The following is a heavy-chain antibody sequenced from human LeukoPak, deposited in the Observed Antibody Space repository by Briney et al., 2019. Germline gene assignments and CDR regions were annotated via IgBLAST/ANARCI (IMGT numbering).Heavy chain of an antibody. CDR2: IYYTGTT. CDR3: VRDRRDDYGDYRGADY. CDR1: GGSISSYY. Sequence: SETLSLTCTVSGGSISSYYWSWIRQPPGKGLEWIAYIYYTGTTNYNPSLKSRVTISVDTSKNQFSLKLTPVTAADTAVYYCVRDRRDDYGDYRGADYWGQGTLVTVSS. J-gene: IGHJ4*02. D-gene: IGHD4-17*01. V-gene: IGHV4-59*01.